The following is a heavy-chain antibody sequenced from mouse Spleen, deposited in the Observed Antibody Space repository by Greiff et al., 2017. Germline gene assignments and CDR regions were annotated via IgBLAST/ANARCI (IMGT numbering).Heavy chain of an antibody. CDR3: ARHDHYYAMDY. CDR2: ISSGGGNT. V-gene: IGHV5-9*01. J-gene: IGHJ4*01. Sequence: EVMLVESGGGLVKLGGSLKLSCAASGFTFSSYAMSWVRQTPEKRLEWVATISSGGGNTYYPDSVKGRFTISRDNAKNTLYLQMSSLKSEDTAMYYCARHDHYYAMDYWGQGTSVTVSS. CDR1: GFTFSSYA.